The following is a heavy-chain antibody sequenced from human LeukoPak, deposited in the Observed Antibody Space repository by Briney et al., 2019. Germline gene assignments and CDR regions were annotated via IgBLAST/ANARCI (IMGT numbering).Heavy chain of an antibody. Sequence: GGSLRLSCAASGFTFSSYAMHWVRQAPGKGLEWVVVISYDGSNKYYADSVKGRFTISRDNSKNTLYLQMNSLRAEDTAVYYCARDEDIVVVPAAPDHWGQGTLVTVSS. V-gene: IGHV3-30*04. D-gene: IGHD2-2*01. J-gene: IGHJ4*02. CDR3: ARDEDIVVVPAAPDH. CDR1: GFTFSSYA. CDR2: ISYDGSNK.